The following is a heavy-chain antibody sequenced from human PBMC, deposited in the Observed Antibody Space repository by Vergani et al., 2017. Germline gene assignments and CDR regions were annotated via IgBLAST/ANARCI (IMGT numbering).Heavy chain of an antibody. D-gene: IGHD4-23*01. Sequence: QMRLVQSGAEVKKTGSSLKISCKASGYTFTYRYLHWVRHAPGQALEWMGWITPYNGNIDVAQKLQGRLTLTRENSLTAMYMELSSLTSEDTAVYYCARSRLDYDGVSAEFESWGQGTLVTVSS. CDR3: ARSRLDYDGVSAEFES. CDR2: ITPYNGNI. V-gene: IGHV1-45*02. J-gene: IGHJ4*02. CDR1: GYTFTYRY.